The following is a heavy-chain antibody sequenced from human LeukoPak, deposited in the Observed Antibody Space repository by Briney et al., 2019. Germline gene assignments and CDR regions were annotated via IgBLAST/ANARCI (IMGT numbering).Heavy chain of an antibody. J-gene: IGHJ3*02. V-gene: IGHV3-23*01. CDR1: GFTFSSYA. CDR2: ISGSGSNT. D-gene: IGHD3-22*01. CDR3: AKTGDYFDSSGYYRPDAFDI. Sequence: GGSLRLSCAASGFTFSSYAMSWVRQAPGKGLEWVSAISGSGSNTYYADSVKGRFTISRDNSQDTLYLQMNSLRAEDTAVYYCAKTGDYFDSSGYYRPDAFDIWGRGTMVTVSS.